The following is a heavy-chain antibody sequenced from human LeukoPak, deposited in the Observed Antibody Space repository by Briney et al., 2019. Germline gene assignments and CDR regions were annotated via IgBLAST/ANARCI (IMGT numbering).Heavy chain of an antibody. CDR2: IIPILGIA. CDR1: GGTFSSYA. Sequence: GASVKVSCKASGGTFSSYAISWVRQAPGQGLEWMGRIIPILGIANYAQKFQGRVTITADQSTSTAYMELSSLRSEDTAVYSCARAGIGYYYASSGYSFDYWGQGTLVTVSS. J-gene: IGHJ4*02. CDR3: ARAGIGYYYASSGYSFDY. D-gene: IGHD3-22*01. V-gene: IGHV1-69*04.